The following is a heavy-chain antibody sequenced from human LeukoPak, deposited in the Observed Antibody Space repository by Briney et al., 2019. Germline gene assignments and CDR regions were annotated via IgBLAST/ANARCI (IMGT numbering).Heavy chain of an antibody. CDR2: ISGYNDNA. CDR3: ARDRLLGMTSCNWFDP. CDR1: GYIFTNYL. V-gene: IGHV1-18*01. Sequence: ASVKVSCKASGYIFTNYLISWVRQAPGQGLEWMGWISGYNDNANYAQNLQGRVTMTTDTSTTTAYMELRSLTSDDTAVYYCARDRLLGMTSCNWFDPWGQGTLVTVSS. J-gene: IGHJ5*02. D-gene: IGHD3-16*01.